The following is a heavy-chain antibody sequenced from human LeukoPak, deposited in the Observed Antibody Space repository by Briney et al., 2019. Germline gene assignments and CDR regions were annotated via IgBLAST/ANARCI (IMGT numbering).Heavy chain of an antibody. CDR1: GFTFSYYY. Sequence: GGSLRLSCAASGFTFSYYYMSWVRQAPGKGLEWVANIKQDGSEQYYVDSVKGRFTISKDNAKNSLSLQMNSLRAEDTAMYLCARDNNNLFDYWGQGTLVTVSS. V-gene: IGHV3-7*01. CDR2: IKQDGSEQ. D-gene: IGHD1/OR15-1a*01. CDR3: ARDNNNLFDY. J-gene: IGHJ4*02.